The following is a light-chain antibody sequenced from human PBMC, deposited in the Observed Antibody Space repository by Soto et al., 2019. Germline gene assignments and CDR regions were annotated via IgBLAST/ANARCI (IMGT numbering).Light chain of an antibody. CDR2: DVS. V-gene: IGLV2-14*01. J-gene: IGLJ1*01. Sequence: QSALTQPASVSGSPGQSITVSCTGTSSDIGGYNYVSWYQQHPGKAPKLMIYDVSNRPLGVANRFSGSKSVNTASLTISGLQAEDEADYDCSSYTSSSTYVFGTGTKVTVL. CDR1: SSDIGGYNY. CDR3: SSYTSSSTYV.